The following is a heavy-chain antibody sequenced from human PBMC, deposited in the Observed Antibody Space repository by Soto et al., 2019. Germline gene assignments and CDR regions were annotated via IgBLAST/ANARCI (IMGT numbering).Heavy chain of an antibody. J-gene: IGHJ6*02. CDR1: GFTFSSYG. CDR2: IWYDGSNK. Sequence: PGGSLRLSCAASGFTFSSYGMHWVRQAPGKGLEWVAVIWYDGSNKYYADSVKGRFTISRDNSKNTLYLQMNSLRAEDTAVYYCARDQFVGVTMVRADPGYYYGMDVWGQGTTVTVSS. V-gene: IGHV3-33*01. CDR3: ARDQFVGVTMVRADPGYYYGMDV. D-gene: IGHD3-10*01.